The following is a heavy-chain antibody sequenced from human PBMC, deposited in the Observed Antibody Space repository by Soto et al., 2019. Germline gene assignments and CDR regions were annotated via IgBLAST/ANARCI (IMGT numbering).Heavy chain of an antibody. J-gene: IGHJ6*02. Sequence: GASVKGSCKASGFTFTSSAVQWVRQARGQGLEWIGWIVVGSGNTNYAQKFQERVTITRDMSTSTAYMELSSLRSEDTAVYYCAIGGASSSLGDYYYGMDVWGQGTTVTVSS. V-gene: IGHV1-58*01. CDR2: IVVGSGNT. CDR1: GFTFTSSA. CDR3: AIGGASSSLGDYYYGMDV. D-gene: IGHD6-13*01.